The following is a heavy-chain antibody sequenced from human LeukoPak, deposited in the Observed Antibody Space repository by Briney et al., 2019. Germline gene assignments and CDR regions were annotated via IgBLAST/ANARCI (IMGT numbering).Heavy chain of an antibody. Sequence: SSVKVSCKASGGTFSSYAISWVRQAPGQGLEWMGGIIPIFGTANYAQEFQGRVTITADESTSTAFMELSSMRSEDTAVYYRARDSITMVRGEVYYYYYMDVWGKGTTVTVSS. CDR2: IIPIFGTA. D-gene: IGHD3-10*01. CDR1: GGTFSSYA. V-gene: IGHV1-69*01. J-gene: IGHJ6*03. CDR3: ARDSITMVRGEVYYYYYMDV.